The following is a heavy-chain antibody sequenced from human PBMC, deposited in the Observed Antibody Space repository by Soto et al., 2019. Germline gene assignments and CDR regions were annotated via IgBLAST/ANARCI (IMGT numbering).Heavy chain of an antibody. CDR1: GYIFTDYY. Sequence: ASVKVSCKASGYIFTDYYIHWVRQAPGQGLEWMGWISPKSGSANFAQRFQGRVSMTRDTSSTTAYMELRRLKSDDTAVYYCARGPYYGPDYGLHVWGQGTTVTVSS. CDR3: ARGPYYGPDYGLHV. CDR2: ISPKSGSA. D-gene: IGHD3-10*01. V-gene: IGHV1-2*02. J-gene: IGHJ6*02.